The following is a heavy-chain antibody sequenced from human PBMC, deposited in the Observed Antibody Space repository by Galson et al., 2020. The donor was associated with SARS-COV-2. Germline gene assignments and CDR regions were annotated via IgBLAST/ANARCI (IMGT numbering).Heavy chain of an antibody. D-gene: IGHD3-10*01. CDR2: INPNSGGT. CDR1: GYTFTGYY. V-gene: IGHV1-2*02. CDR3: ARGLYGSGSWTLDY. J-gene: IGHJ4*02. Sequence: ASVKVSCKASGYTFTGYYMHWVRQAPGQGLEWMGWINPNSGGTNYAQKFQGRVTMTRDTSISTAYMELSRLRSDDTAVYYCARGLYGSGSWTLDYWAREPWSPSPQ.